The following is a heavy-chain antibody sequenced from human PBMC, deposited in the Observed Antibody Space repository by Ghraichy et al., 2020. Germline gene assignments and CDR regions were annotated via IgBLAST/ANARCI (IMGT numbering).Heavy chain of an antibody. D-gene: IGHD3-3*01. V-gene: IGHV3-7*01. Sequence: GGSLRLSCAASGFTFSSYWMSWVRQAPGKGLEWVANIKQDESEKYYVDSVKGRFTISRDNAKNSLYLQMNSLRAEDTAVYYCATYYDFWSGLSPFELGFGMDVWGQGTTVTVSS. J-gene: IGHJ6*02. CDR1: GFTFSSYW. CDR3: ATYYDFWSGLSPFELGFGMDV. CDR2: IKQDESEK.